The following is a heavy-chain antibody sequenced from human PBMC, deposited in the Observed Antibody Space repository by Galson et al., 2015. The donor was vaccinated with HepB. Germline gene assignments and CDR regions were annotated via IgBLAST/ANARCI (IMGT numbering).Heavy chain of an antibody. CDR2: IRSDGINK. Sequence: SLRLSCAASGFTFSSYGLHWVRQAPGKGLEWVADIRSDGINKYYADSVKGRFTISRDNSKSTLYLQMNSLRAEDTSVYYCARDISWGSAESWGQGTLVTVSS. J-gene: IGHJ4*02. CDR3: ARDISWGSAES. V-gene: IGHV3-33*01. CDR1: GFTFSSYG. D-gene: IGHD3-3*02.